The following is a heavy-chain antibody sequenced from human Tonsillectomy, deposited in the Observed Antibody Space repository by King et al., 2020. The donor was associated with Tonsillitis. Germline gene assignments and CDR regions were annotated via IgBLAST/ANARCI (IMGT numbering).Heavy chain of an antibody. CDR3: AGDRDILTGYYYYGLDV. CDR1: GFTFSNYG. CDR2: IWYDGSYK. Sequence: VQLVESGGGVVQPGRSLRLSCAASGFTFSNYGMHWVRQAPGKGLEWGALIWYDGSYKFYADSVKGRFTISRDNSKKTLYLQMNSLRAEDTAGYDCAGDRDILTGYYYYGLDVWGQGTTVTVSS. V-gene: IGHV3-33*01. J-gene: IGHJ6*02. D-gene: IGHD3-9*01.